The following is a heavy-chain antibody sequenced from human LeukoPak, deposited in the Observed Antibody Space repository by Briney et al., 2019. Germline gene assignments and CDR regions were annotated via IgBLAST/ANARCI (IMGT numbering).Heavy chain of an antibody. Sequence: SETLSLTCTVSGGSISSYYWSWVRQPPGKGLEWIANIFCSGSPNYNLSLKSRVTISFDTSKNQFSLKLSSMTAADTAVYYCARLGHIAAAGTYDYWGQGTLVTVSS. D-gene: IGHD6-13*01. CDR2: IFCSGSP. V-gene: IGHV4-59*08. CDR3: ARLGHIAAAGTYDY. CDR1: GGSISSYY. J-gene: IGHJ4*02.